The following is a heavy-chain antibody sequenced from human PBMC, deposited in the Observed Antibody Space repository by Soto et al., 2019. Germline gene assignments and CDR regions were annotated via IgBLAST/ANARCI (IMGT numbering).Heavy chain of an antibody. J-gene: IGHJ5*02. CDR1: GFTFDDYG. D-gene: IGHD2-2*01. CDR2: INWNGGST. CDR3: ARDGGYCSSTSCYHWFDP. V-gene: IGHV3-20*01. Sequence: GGSLRLSCAASGFTFDDYGMSWVRQAPGKGLEWVSGINWNGGSTGYADSVKGRFTISRDNAKNSLYLQMNSLRAEDTALYHCARDGGYCSSTSCYHWFDPWGQGTLVTVSS.